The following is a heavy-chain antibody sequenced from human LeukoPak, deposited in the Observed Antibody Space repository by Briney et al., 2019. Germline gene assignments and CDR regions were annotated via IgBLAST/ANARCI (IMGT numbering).Heavy chain of an antibody. J-gene: IGHJ4*02. CDR2: ISSSSSTI. CDR1: GFTFSSYS. Sequence: GGSLRLSCAASGFTFSSYSMNWVRQAPGKGLEWVSYISSSSSTIYYADSVKGRFTISRDNAKNSLYLQMNSLRAEDTAVYYCASDQPTNSGSYYFDYWGQGTLVTVSS. V-gene: IGHV3-48*04. CDR3: ASDQPTNSGSYYFDY. D-gene: IGHD1-26*01.